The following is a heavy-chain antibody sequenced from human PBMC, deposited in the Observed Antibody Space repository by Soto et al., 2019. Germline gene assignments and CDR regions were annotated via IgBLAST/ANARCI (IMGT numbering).Heavy chain of an antibody. CDR2: IIPISGTA. J-gene: IGHJ6*02. V-gene: IGHV1-69*01. D-gene: IGHD2-2*01. CDR3: ARSQGSSTSLEIYYYYYYGMDV. CDR1: RGTFSSYA. Sequence: QVQLVQSGAEVKKPGSSVKVSCKASRGTFSSYAISWVRQAPGQGLEWMGGIIPISGTANYAQKFQGRVTITAYESTSTAYMELSSLRSDDTAVYYCARSQGSSTSLEIYYYYYYGMDVWGQGTMVSGSS.